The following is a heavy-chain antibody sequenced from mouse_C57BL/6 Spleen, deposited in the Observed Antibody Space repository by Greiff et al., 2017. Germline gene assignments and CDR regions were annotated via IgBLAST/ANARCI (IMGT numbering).Heavy chain of an antibody. CDR3: ARDNYGFDY. D-gene: IGHD1-1*01. Sequence: EVQRVESEGGLVQPGSSMKLSCTASGFTFSDYYMAWVRQVPEKCLEWVANINYDGSSTYYLDALKSRFIISRENAKNILYLQMSSLKSEDTATYYCARDNYGFDYWGQGTTLTVSS. V-gene: IGHV5-16*01. CDR1: GFTFSDYY. CDR2: INYDGSST. J-gene: IGHJ2*01.